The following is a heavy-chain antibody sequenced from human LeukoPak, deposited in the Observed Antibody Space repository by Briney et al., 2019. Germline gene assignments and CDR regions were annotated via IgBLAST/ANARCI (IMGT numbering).Heavy chain of an antibody. Sequence: PRGSLRLSCAASGFTFSTYWMHWVRQAPGKGLVWLSRISSDGSSTNYADSVKGRFTISRDNAKNTLYLQMNSLRAEDTAVYYCARDYGEGGYYFDYWGQGTLVTVPS. CDR2: ISSDGSST. CDR1: GFTFSTYW. D-gene: IGHD4-17*01. J-gene: IGHJ4*02. CDR3: ARDYGEGGYYFDY. V-gene: IGHV3-74*01.